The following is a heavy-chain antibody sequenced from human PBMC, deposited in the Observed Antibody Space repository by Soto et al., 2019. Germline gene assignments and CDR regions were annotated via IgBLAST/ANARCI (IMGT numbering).Heavy chain of an antibody. J-gene: IGHJ4*02. CDR1: GGSFSGYY. Sequence: PSETLSLTCAVYGGSFSGYYWSWIRQPPGEGLEWIGEINHSGSTNYNPSLKSRVTISVDTSKNQFSLKLSSVTAADTAVYYCARGSGWFGDYYFDYWGQGTLVTVSS. D-gene: IGHD3-10*01. CDR2: INHSGST. V-gene: IGHV4-34*01. CDR3: ARGSGWFGDYYFDY.